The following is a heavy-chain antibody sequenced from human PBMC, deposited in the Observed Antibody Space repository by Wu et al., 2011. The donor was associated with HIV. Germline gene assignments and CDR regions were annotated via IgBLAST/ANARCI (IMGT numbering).Heavy chain of an antibody. CDR2: XPFFQYN. J-gene: IGHJ6*03. V-gene: IGHV1-69*01. Sequence: SGSEVRSLVVGEGLLQGFWRHLQQPCYQLGATGPWTRARVDGRDXPFFQYNKYAQMFQGRVTITADESTSTAYMELSSLRSEDTAVYYCAREHYYYYYMDVWGKGTTVTVSS. CDR3: AREHYYYYYMDV. CDR1: RHLQQPC.